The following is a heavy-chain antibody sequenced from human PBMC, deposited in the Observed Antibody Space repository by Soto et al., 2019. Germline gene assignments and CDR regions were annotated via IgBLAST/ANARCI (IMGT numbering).Heavy chain of an antibody. D-gene: IGHD4-17*01. V-gene: IGHV4-59*01. CDR2: IYYSGST. J-gene: IGHJ4*02. Sequence: PSETLSLTCTVSGGSISSYYWSWIRQPPGKGLEWIGYIYYSGSTNYNPSLKSRVTISVDTSKNQFSLKLSSVTAADTAVYYCARARDYGDYVWGQGTLVTVSS. CDR1: GGSISSYY. CDR3: ARARDYGDYV.